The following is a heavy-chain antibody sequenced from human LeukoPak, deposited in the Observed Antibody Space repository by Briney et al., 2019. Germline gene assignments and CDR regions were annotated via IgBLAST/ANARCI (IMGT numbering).Heavy chain of an antibody. J-gene: IGHJ4*02. CDR2: INPNSGGT. Sequence: ASVKVSCKASGYTFTGCYMHWVRQAPGQGLEWMGRINPNSGGTNYAQKFQGRVTMTRDTSISTAYMELSRLRSDDTAVYYCARGDFWSGLNDYWGQGTLVTVPS. CDR3: ARGDFWSGLNDY. CDR1: GYTFTGCY. V-gene: IGHV1-2*06. D-gene: IGHD3-3*01.